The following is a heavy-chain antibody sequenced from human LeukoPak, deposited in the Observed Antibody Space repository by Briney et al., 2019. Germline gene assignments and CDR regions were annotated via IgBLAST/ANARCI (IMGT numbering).Heavy chain of an antibody. J-gene: IGHJ6*03. CDR1: GGSFSGYY. D-gene: IGHD1-1*01. CDR2: INHSGST. V-gene: IGHV4-34*01. CDR3: ARAGYYYYMDV. Sequence: SETLSLTCAVYGGSFSGYYWSWIRQPPGKGLEWIGEINHSGSTNYNPSLKSRVTISVDTSKNQFSLKLSSVTAADTAVYYRARAGYYYYMDVWGKGTTVTVSS.